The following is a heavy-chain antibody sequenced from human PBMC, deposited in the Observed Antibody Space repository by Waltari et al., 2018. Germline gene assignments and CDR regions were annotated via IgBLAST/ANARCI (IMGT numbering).Heavy chain of an antibody. CDR2: ISDDGSNK. Sequence: QVQLVESGGGVVQPGRSLRLSCAASGFTFSSYGMHWVRQAPGKGLEWVAVISDDGSNKYYADSVKGRFTISRDNSKNTLYLQMNSLRAEDTAVYYCAKGATGDYWGQGTLVTVSS. V-gene: IGHV3-30*18. CDR3: AKGATGDY. D-gene: IGHD5-12*01. CDR1: GFTFSSYG. J-gene: IGHJ4*02.